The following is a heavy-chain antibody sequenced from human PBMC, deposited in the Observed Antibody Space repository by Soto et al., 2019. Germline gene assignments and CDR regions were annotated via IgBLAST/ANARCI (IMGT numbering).Heavy chain of an antibody. V-gene: IGHV4-4*08. CDR3: AREYSSSWSYYFDY. J-gene: IGHJ4*02. Sequence: PSQTLSLTCTVSGGSISSYYWSWIRQPPGKGLEWIGYMYNTGSTIYNPSLKSRVTISVDTSKNQFSLKLSSVTAADTAVYYCAREYSSSWSYYFDYWGQGTLVTVS. D-gene: IGHD6-13*01. CDR2: MYNTGST. CDR1: GGSISSYY.